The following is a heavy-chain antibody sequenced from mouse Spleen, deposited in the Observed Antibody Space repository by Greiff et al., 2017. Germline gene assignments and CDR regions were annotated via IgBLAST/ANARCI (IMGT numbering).Heavy chain of an antibody. D-gene: IGHD1-1*01. CDR2: IYPGSDST. J-gene: IGHJ2*01. Sequence: QVQLQQSGTELVKPGASVKMSCKASGYTFISYWITWVKQRPGQGLEWIGDIYPGSDSTNYNEKFKSKATLTVDTSSTTAYIQLSSLTSEDSAVYYCARRYYGSSFFDYWGQGTTLTVSS. CDR1: GYTFISYW. CDR3: ARRYYGSSFFDY. V-gene: IGHV1-55*01.